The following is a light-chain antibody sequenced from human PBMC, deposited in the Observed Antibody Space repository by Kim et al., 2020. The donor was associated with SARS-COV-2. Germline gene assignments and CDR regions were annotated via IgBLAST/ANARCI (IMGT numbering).Light chain of an antibody. CDR3: QQYNNWPWT. CDR1: QSVSSN. J-gene: IGKJ1*01. V-gene: IGKV3-15*01. Sequence: VSPGERATLSSRASQSVSSNLAWYQQKPGRAPRLLIYGASTRATGIPARFSGSGSGTEFTPTISSLQSEDFAVYYCQQYNNWPWTFGQGTKVDIK. CDR2: GAS.